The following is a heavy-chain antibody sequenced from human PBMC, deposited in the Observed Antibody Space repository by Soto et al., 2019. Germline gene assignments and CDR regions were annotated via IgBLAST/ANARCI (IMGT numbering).Heavy chain of an antibody. CDR1: GGSITSYY. V-gene: IGHV4-59*01. CDR2: IYYSGST. J-gene: IGHJ6*02. Sequence: SETLSLTCTVSGGSITSYYWSWIRQPPGKGLEWIGYIYYSGSTNYNPSLKSRVTISVDTSKNQFSLKLSSVAAADTAVYYCARGSLRGVKPPYSYYGMDVWGQGTTVTVSS. D-gene: IGHD3-10*01. CDR3: ARGSLRGVKPPYSYYGMDV.